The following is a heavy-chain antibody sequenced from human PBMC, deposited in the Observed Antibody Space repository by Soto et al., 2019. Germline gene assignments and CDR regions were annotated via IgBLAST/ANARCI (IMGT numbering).Heavy chain of an antibody. V-gene: IGHV1-2*04. CDR1: GYTFTGYD. J-gene: IGHJ6*02. CDR3: ARYRIAAAGTYYYYGMDV. Sequence: GASVKVSCKASGYTFTGYDMHWVRQAPGQGLEWMGWINPNSGGTNYAQKFQGWVTMTRDTSISTAYMELSRLRSDDTAVYYCARYRIAAAGTYYYYGMDVWGQGTTVTVSS. D-gene: IGHD6-13*01. CDR2: INPNSGGT.